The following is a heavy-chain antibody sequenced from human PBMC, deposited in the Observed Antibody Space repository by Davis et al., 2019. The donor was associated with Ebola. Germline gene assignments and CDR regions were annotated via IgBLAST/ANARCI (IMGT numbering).Heavy chain of an antibody. CDR1: GGSISSGDYY. CDR2: IYYSGST. J-gene: IGHJ4*02. V-gene: IGHV4-61*08. Sequence: SETLSLTCTVSGGSISSGDYYWSWIRQPPGKGLEWIGYIYYSGSTNYNPSLKSRVTISVATSKNQFSLKLSSVTAADTAVYYCARSIRLVAAARGFDYWGQGTLVTVSS. CDR3: ARSIRLVAAARGFDY. D-gene: IGHD6-13*01.